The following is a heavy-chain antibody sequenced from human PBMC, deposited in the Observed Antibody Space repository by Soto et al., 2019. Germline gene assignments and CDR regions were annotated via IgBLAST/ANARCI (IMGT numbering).Heavy chain of an antibody. D-gene: IGHD4-17*01. CDR1: GFNFSTYD. V-gene: IGHV3-30*18. Sequence: PVGSLRLSCEVSGFNFSTYDMHWVRHSPGQWLEWVAVISYDGSKKYYAESVKGRFSISRDNSKNTLYLQMNSPRAEDTAVYYCAKEGTVTTAVDYHYSDMEVWGQGTTVNVSS. CDR2: ISYDGSKK. J-gene: IGHJ6*01. CDR3: AKEGTVTTAVDYHYSDMEV.